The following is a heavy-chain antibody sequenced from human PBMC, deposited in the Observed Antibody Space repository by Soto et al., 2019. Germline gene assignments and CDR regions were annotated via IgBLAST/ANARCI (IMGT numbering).Heavy chain of an antibody. Sequence: QVQLVQSGAEVKKPGSSVKVSCKASGGPFSSYAISWVRQAPGQGLEWMGGIIPLFGTANYAQKFQGRVTITADEATSTAYMELRSMRSEDTAVYYCASDSGRISSSPYYFDFWGQGTLVTVSS. V-gene: IGHV1-69*01. CDR1: GGPFSSYA. J-gene: IGHJ4*02. CDR2: IIPLFGTA. CDR3: ASDSGRISSSPYYFDF. D-gene: IGHD6-6*01.